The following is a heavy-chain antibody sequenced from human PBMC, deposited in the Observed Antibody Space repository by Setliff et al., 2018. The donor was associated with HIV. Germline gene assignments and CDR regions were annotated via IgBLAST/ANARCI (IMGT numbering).Heavy chain of an antibody. CDR3: ASQPSGHFYYYMHV. CDR1: GGSISSGDYY. V-gene: IGHV4-31*03. Sequence: SETLSLTCTVSGGSISSGDYYWSWIRQLPGKGLEYIGYFSYSGNIYYNPSLKSRVTISVDTSKNQFSLKVSSVTGADTGVYYCASQPSGHFYYYMHVWGKGTTVTVSS. D-gene: IGHD1-1*01. J-gene: IGHJ6*03. CDR2: FSYSGNI.